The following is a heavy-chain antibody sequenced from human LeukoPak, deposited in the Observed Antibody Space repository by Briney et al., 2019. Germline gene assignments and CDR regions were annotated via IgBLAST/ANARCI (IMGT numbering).Heavy chain of an antibody. Sequence: GGSLRLSCTVSGFTVSSNSMSWVRRAPGKGLEGASFIYCDDTHYSDSVKGRFTISRNNSKNTLYLQMNSLRAEDTAVYYCARRAGAYSHPYDYWGQGTLVTVSS. D-gene: IGHD4/OR15-4a*01. J-gene: IGHJ4*02. CDR3: ARRAGAYSHPYDY. CDR1: GFTVSSNS. CDR2: IYCDDT. V-gene: IGHV3-53*01.